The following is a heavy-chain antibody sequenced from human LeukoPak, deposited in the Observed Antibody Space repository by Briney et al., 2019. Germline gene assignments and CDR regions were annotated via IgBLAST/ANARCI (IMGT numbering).Heavy chain of an antibody. CDR2: INTNTGNP. Sequence: GRSLRLSCAASGYTFTSYAMNWVRQAPGQGLEWMGWINTNTGNPTYAQGFTGRFVFSLDTSVSTAYLQISSLKAEDTAVYYCARGTPQLLWFGELFLDYWGQGTLVTVSS. D-gene: IGHD3-10*01. CDR3: ARGTPQLLWFGELFLDY. CDR1: GYTFTSYA. J-gene: IGHJ4*02. V-gene: IGHV7-4-1*02.